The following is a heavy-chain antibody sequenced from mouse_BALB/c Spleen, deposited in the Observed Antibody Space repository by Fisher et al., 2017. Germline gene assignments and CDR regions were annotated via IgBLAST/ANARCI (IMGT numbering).Heavy chain of an antibody. Sequence: RFTISRDNAKNTLYLQMSRLKSEDTAMYYCARHLNRYDGGYAMDYWGQGTSVTVSS. CDR3: ARHLNRYDGGYAMDY. J-gene: IGHJ4*01. V-gene: IGHV5-12*01. D-gene: IGHD2-14*01.